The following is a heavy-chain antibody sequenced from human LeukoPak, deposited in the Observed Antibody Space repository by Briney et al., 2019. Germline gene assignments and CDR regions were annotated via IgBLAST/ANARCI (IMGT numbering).Heavy chain of an antibody. J-gene: IGHJ4*02. V-gene: IGHV3-15*01. Sequence: GGSLRLSCAASGFTFSSYAMHWVRQAPGKGLEWVGRIKSKTDGGTTDYAAPVKGRFTISRDDSKNTLYLQMNSLKTEDTAVYYCTTESVSSGWYGGNYFDYWGQGTLVTVSS. CDR2: IKSKTDGGTT. D-gene: IGHD6-19*01. CDR1: GFTFSSYA. CDR3: TTESVSSGWYGGNYFDY.